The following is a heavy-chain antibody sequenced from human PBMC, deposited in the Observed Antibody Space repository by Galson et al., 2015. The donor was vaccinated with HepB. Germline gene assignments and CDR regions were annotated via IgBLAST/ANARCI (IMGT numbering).Heavy chain of an antibody. Sequence: SLRLSCATSGFTVSSDYMTWVRQAPGKGLEWVSVIYGGDTTYYADSVKGRFTISRDNPENTLYLQMNSLRAEDTAVYYCARVPISTRGLYGMDVWGHGTTVTVSS. CDR1: GFTVSSDY. CDR3: ARVPISTRGLYGMDV. D-gene: IGHD3-9*01. V-gene: IGHV3-53*01. J-gene: IGHJ6*02. CDR2: IYGGDTT.